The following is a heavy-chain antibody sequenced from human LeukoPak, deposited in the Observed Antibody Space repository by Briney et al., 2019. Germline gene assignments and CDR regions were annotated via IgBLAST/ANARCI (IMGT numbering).Heavy chain of an antibody. V-gene: IGHV5-51*01. D-gene: IGHD2-21*01. CDR3: ARPSAYGEDAFDV. CDR2: IYPIDSDT. J-gene: IGHJ3*01. CDR1: GYTFTNYW. Sequence: GESLKISCKGSGYTFTNYWIAWVRQTPGKGLEWMGIIYPIDSDTRYSLSFRGQVTFSADKSISTAYLQWSSLKDSDTAMYYCARPSAYGEDAFDVWGQGTMVTASS.